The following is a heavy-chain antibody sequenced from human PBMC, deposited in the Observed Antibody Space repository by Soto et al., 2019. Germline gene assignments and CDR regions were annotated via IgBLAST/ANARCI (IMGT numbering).Heavy chain of an antibody. D-gene: IGHD3-10*01. Sequence: QVQLQESGPGLVKPSETLSLTCTVSGGSITSYYWSWIRQPPGKGLEWSGYIHNSGSTSYNPSLQSRVTSSADVSKNQCSLDLRSVTAADTAGYYCARRWSGTDYWGHGTLVTASS. CDR1: GGSITSYY. J-gene: IGHJ4*01. CDR2: IHNSGST. V-gene: IGHV4-59*01. CDR3: ARRWSGTDY.